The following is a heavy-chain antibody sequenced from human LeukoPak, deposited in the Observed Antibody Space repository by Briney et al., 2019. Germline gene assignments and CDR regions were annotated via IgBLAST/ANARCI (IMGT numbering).Heavy chain of an antibody. D-gene: IGHD3-22*01. Sequence: SQTLSLTCTVSGGSISSGSDYWSWIRQPAGKGLEWIGRIYTSGSTNYNPSLKSRVTISVDTSKNQFSLKLSSVTAADTAVYYCARTPSVYYYDSSGYSEYFQHWGQGTLVTVSS. CDR2: IYTSGST. V-gene: IGHV4-61*02. CDR1: GGSISSGSDY. CDR3: ARTPSVYYYDSSGYSEYFQH. J-gene: IGHJ1*01.